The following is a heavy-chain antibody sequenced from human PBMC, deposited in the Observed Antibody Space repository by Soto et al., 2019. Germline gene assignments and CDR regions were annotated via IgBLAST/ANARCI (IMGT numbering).Heavy chain of an antibody. D-gene: IGHD3-10*01. CDR2: INPSGGST. J-gene: IGHJ6*02. CDR1: GYTFTSYY. V-gene: IGHV1-46*01. Sequence: ASVKVSCKASGYTFTSYYMHWVRQAPGQGLEWMGIINPSGGSTSYAQKFQGRVTMTRDTSTSTVYMELSSLRSEDTAVYYCARDLRITMVRGVIKDYYYGMDVWGQGTTVTSP. CDR3: ARDLRITMVRGVIKDYYYGMDV.